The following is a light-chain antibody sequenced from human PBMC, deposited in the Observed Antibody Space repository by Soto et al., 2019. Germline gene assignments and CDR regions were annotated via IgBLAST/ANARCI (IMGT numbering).Light chain of an antibody. CDR3: AAWDDSLKV. Sequence: QPVLTQPPSASGTPGQRVTISCSGSGSNIGSNYVYWYQQLPGAAPKLLIYKNNQRPSGVPDRFSGSKSGTSASLAISGLRSEDEADYYCAAWDDSLKVFGGGTQLTVL. CDR1: GSNIGSNY. J-gene: IGLJ2*01. V-gene: IGLV1-47*01. CDR2: KNN.